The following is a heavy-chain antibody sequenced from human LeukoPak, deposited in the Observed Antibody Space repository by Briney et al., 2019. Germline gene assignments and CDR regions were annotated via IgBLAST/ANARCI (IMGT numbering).Heavy chain of an antibody. V-gene: IGHV3-7*01. D-gene: IGHD3-10*01. J-gene: IGHJ4*02. CDR3: ARVYGSGSMGESDY. CDR1: GFTFSSYW. CDR2: TKQDGSEK. Sequence: GGSLRLSCAASGFTFSSYWMSWVRQVVGKGLEWVANTKQDGSEKYYVDSVKGRFTISRDNAKNSLYLQMNSLRAEDTAVYYCARVYGSGSMGESDYWGQGTLVTVSS.